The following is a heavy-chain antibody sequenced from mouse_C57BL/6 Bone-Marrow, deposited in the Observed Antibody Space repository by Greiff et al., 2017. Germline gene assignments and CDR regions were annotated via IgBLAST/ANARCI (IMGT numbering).Heavy chain of an antibody. V-gene: IGHV14-3*01. CDR2: IDPANGNT. CDR1: GFNIQNTY. J-gene: IGHJ2*01. CDR3: ARYYYGSSQYYFDY. D-gene: IGHD1-1*01. Sequence: EVQRVESVAELVRPGASVKLSCTASGFNIQNTYMHWVKQRPEQGLEWIGRIDPANGNTKYAPKFQGKATITADTSSNTAYLQLSSLTSEDTAIYYCARYYYGSSQYYFDYWGQGTTLTVSS.